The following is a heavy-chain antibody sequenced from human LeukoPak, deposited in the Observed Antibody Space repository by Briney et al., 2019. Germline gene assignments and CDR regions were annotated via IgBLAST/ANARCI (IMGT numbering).Heavy chain of an antibody. D-gene: IGHD3-22*01. CDR3: ARGEGSGYYYERFGY. CDR1: GFTFSSYS. CDR2: ISSSSSYI. V-gene: IGHV3-21*01. J-gene: IGHJ4*02. Sequence: PGGSLRLSCAASGFTFSSYSMNWVRQAPGKGLEWVSSISSSSSYIYYADSVKGRFTISRDNAKNSLYLQMNSLRAEDTAVYYCARGEGSGYYYERFGYWGQGTLVTVSS.